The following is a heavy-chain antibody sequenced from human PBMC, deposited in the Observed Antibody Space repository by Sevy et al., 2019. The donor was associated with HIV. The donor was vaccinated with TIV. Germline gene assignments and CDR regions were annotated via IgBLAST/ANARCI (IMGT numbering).Heavy chain of an antibody. J-gene: IGHJ4*02. CDR3: SRGLATADTPEYYFDY. CDR1: GFTFDDYD. CDR2: IARNSYEAYGGTT. V-gene: IGHV3-49*03. Sequence: GGSLRLSCAASGFTFDDYDMSWFRQAPGKGLEWVAFIARNSYEAYGGTTEYAASVKGRFIISRDDSKSIAYLQMNSLKTEDTAVYYCSRGLATADTPEYYFDYWGQGTLVTVSS. D-gene: IGHD5-12*01.